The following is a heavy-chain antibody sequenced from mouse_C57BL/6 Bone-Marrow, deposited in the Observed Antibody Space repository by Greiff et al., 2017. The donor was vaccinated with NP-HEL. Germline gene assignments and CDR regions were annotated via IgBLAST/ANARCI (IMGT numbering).Heavy chain of an antibody. D-gene: IGHD6-5*01. Sequence: VQLQQSGPELVKPGASVKIPCKASGYTFTDYNMDWVKQSHGKSLEWIGDINPNNGGTIYNQKFKGKATLTVAKSSSTAYMELLSLTSEDTAVYYCARGGKNPLFYAMDYWGQGTSVTVSS. CDR3: ARGGKNPLFYAMDY. J-gene: IGHJ4*01. CDR2: INPNNGGT. V-gene: IGHV1-18*01. CDR1: GYTFTDYN.